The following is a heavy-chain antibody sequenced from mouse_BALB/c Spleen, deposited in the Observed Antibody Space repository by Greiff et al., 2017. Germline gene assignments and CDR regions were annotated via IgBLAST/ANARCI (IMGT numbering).Heavy chain of an antibody. CDR3: ARGGATVGGIDY. D-gene: IGHD1-1*01. CDR2: ISSGGST. CDR1: GFTFSSYA. Sequence: DVMLVESGGGLVKPGGSLKLSCAASGFTFSSYAMSWVRQTPEKRLEWVASISSGGSTYYPDSVKGRFTISRDNARNILYLQMSSLRSEDTAMYYCARGGATVGGIDYWGQGTTLTVSS. V-gene: IGHV5-6-5*01. J-gene: IGHJ2*01.